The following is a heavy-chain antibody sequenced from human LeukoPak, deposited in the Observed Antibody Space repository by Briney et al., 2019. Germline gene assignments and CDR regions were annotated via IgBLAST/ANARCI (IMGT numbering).Heavy chain of an antibody. V-gene: IGHV3-7*01. CDR3: AREHYGYYYYYMDV. CDR2: IKQDGSEK. Sequence: GGSLRLSCAASGFTFSSYWMSWVRQAPGKGLEWVANIKQDGSEKYYVDSVKGRFTISRDNAKNSLYLQMNSLRAEDTAVYYCAREHYGYYYYYMDVWGKGTTVTVSS. CDR1: GFTFSSYW. J-gene: IGHJ6*03. D-gene: IGHD4-17*01.